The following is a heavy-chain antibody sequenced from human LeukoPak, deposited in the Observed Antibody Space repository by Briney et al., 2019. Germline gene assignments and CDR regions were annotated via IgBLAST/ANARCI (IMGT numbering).Heavy chain of an antibody. J-gene: IGHJ4*02. CDR1: GYTFTGYY. V-gene: IGHV1-2*02. CDR3: ARVKEFDVVVPAAIPDY. D-gene: IGHD2-2*02. CDR2: INPNSGGT. Sequence: ASVKVSCKASGYTFTGYYMHWVRQAPGQGLEWMGWINPNSGGTNYAQKFQGRVTMTRDTSISTAYMELSRLRSDDTAVYYCARVKEFDVVVPAAIPDYWGQGTLVTVSS.